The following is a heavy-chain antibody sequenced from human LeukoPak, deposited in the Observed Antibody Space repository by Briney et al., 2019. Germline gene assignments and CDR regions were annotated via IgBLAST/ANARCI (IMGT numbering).Heavy chain of an antibody. Sequence: GGSLRLSCAASGFTFSSYGMHWVRQAPGKGLEWVAVISYDGSNKYYADSVKGRFTISRDNSKNTLYLQMNSLRAEDTAVYYCAKTSGSGWYNYYYGMDVWGQGTTVTVSS. J-gene: IGHJ6*02. CDR1: GFTFSSYG. CDR2: ISYDGSNK. CDR3: AKTSGSGWYNYYYGMDV. D-gene: IGHD6-25*01. V-gene: IGHV3-30*18.